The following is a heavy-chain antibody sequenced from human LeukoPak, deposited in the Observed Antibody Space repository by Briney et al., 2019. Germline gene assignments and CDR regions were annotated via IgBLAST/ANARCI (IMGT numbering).Heavy chain of an antibody. CDR1: GFTFDDYA. D-gene: IGHD6-19*01. Sequence: GGSLRLSCAASGFTFDDYAMHWVRQAPGKGLEWVSGISWNSGSIGYADSVKGRFTISRDNAKNSLYLQMNSLRAEDTALYYCAKAGRRYSSGWYWFDPWGQGTLVTVSS. V-gene: IGHV3-9*01. J-gene: IGHJ5*02. CDR2: ISWNSGSI. CDR3: AKAGRRYSSGWYWFDP.